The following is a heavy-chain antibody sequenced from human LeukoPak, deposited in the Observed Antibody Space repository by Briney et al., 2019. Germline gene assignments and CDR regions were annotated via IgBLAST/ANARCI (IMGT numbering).Heavy chain of an antibody. V-gene: IGHV4-34*01. Sequence: SETLSLTCAVYGGSFSGYYWSWIRQPPGKGLEWSGEINHSGSTNYNPSLKSRITISVDTPKNQFSLKRSSVTAADTAVYYCARGLYGSGLWGAFDIWGQGTMVTVSS. CDR1: GGSFSGYY. J-gene: IGHJ3*02. CDR2: INHSGST. CDR3: ARGLYGSGLWGAFDI. D-gene: IGHD3-10*01.